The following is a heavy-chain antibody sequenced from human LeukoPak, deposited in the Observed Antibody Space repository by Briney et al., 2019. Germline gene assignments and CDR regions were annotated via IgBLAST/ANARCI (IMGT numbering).Heavy chain of an antibody. V-gene: IGHV3-7*05. CDR1: GFTFNNYW. Sequence: PGGSLRLSCGASGFTFNNYWMSWVRQAPGKGLEWVANIKQDGSVIYYMDSVKGRFTISRDNAKNALHLQMNSLRGEDTAVNYCARIGYSSSCFDYWGQGTLVTVSS. CDR2: IKQDGSVI. D-gene: IGHD6-13*01. CDR3: ARIGYSSSCFDY. J-gene: IGHJ4*02.